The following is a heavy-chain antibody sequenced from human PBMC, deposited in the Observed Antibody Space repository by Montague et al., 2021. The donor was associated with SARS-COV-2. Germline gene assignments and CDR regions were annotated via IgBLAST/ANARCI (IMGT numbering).Heavy chain of an antibody. Sequence: SETLSLTCSVSGDSMSSDRYYWGWIRQPPGKGLDGITFIFSAGDTCYNPSLKSRVTIALDTSKNQFSLNLDSVTAADTAVYYCARQGLGFCNGGSCFSTLDFWGHGILVTVSS. CDR3: ARQGLGFCNGGSCFSTLDF. V-gene: IGHV4-39*01. J-gene: IGHJ4*01. CDR1: GDSMSSDRYY. D-gene: IGHD2-15*01. CDR2: IFSAGDT.